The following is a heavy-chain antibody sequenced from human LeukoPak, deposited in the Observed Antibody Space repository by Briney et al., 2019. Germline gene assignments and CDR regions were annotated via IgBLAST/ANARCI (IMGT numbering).Heavy chain of an antibody. D-gene: IGHD2-21*02. V-gene: IGHV1-18*01. Sequence: ASVKVSCKASGYTFTNYGISWVRQAPGQGLEWMAWISAYSGNTEYAQKMQGRVTMTTDTSTSTAYMGLRNLISDDSAVYFCARDAVSTVTAGGIDYWGQGTLVTVSS. CDR3: ARDAVSTVTAGGIDY. CDR2: ISAYSGNT. J-gene: IGHJ4*02. CDR1: GYTFTNYG.